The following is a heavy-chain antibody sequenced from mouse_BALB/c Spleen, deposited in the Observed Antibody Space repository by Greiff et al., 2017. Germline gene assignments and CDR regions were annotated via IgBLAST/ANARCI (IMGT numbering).Heavy chain of an antibody. Sequence: ESGPGLVKPSQSLSLTCTVTGYSITSDYAWNWIRQFPGNKLEWMGYISYSGSTSYNPSLKSRISITRDTSKNQFFLQLNSVTTEDTATYYCASGFITTATKADWGQGTLVTVSA. CDR2: ISYSGST. V-gene: IGHV3-2*02. CDR3: ASGFITTATKAD. D-gene: IGHD1-2*01. J-gene: IGHJ3*01. CDR1: GYSITSDYA.